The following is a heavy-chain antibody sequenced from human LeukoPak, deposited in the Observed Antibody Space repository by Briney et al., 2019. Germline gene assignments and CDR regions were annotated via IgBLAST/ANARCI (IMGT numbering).Heavy chain of an antibody. CDR1: GFTFSSYA. D-gene: IGHD3-10*01. CDR2: ISYDGSNK. Sequence: GGSLRLSCAASGFTFSSYAMSWVRQAPGKGLEWVAVISYDGSNKYYADSVKGRFTISRDNSKNTLYLQMNSLRAEDTVVYYCARWFGELNYYGMDVWGQGTTVTVSS. V-gene: IGHV3-30-3*01. CDR3: ARWFGELNYYGMDV. J-gene: IGHJ6*02.